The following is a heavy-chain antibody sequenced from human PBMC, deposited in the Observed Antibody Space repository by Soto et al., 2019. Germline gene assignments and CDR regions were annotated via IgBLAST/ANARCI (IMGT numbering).Heavy chain of an antibody. V-gene: IGHV3-23*01. CDR1: GFTFSNYA. CDR3: AKQPYYDFWSGYNYGMDV. Sequence: GGSLRLSCAGSGFTFSNYAMSWVRQAPGTGLKWVSGIGASGAGTYYAASVKGRLTISRDNSKNTLYLQMNSLRAEDTAVYYCAKQPYYDFWSGYNYGMDVWGQGTTVTVSS. J-gene: IGHJ6*01. CDR2: IGASGAGT. D-gene: IGHD3-3*01.